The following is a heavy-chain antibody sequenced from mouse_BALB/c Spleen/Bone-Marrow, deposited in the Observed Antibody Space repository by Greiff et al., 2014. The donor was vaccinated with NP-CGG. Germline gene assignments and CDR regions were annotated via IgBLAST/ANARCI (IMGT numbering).Heavy chain of an antibody. CDR1: GYTFSESC. D-gene: IGHD6-1*01. CDR3: ARWGRDFATDY. J-gene: IGHJ4*01. Sequence: VHVKQSGPELVKPGASVKISCKTSGYTFSESCMHWVKQSHGKSLEWIGGIYPNNGGTSYNQKFKDKATLTVDKSSNTAYMELRSLTSEYSAAYFCARWGRDFATDYWGQGTSVTVSS. CDR2: IYPNNGGT. V-gene: IGHV1-26*01.